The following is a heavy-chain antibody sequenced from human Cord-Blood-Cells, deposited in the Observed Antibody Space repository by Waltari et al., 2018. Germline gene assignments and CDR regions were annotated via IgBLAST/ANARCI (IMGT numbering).Heavy chain of an antibody. V-gene: IGHV1-69*09. Sequence: QVQLVQSGAEVKKPGSSVKVSCKASGGPFSSYAISWVRQAPGQGLEWMGRIIPILGIANYAQKFQGRVTITADKSTSTAYMELSGLRSEDTAVYYCASGSTYYYYMDVWGKGTTVTVSS. CDR1: GGPFSSYA. D-gene: IGHD3-10*01. CDR2: IIPILGIA. CDR3: ASGSTYYYYMDV. J-gene: IGHJ6*03.